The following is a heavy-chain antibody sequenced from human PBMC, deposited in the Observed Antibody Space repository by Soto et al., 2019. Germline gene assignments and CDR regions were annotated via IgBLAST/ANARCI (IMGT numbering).Heavy chain of an antibody. Sequence: EVQLVESGGGLVKPGGSLRLSCAASGFTFSSYSMNWVRQAPGKGLEWVSSISSSSSYIYYADSVKGRFTISRDNAKFARYLQMNGLRAEATAVYYCARDGSSSPDDYYYGMDVWGQGTTGTVS. CDR2: ISSSSSYI. CDR1: GFTFSSYS. D-gene: IGHD6-6*01. V-gene: IGHV3-21*01. J-gene: IGHJ6*02. CDR3: ARDGSSSPDDYYYGMDV.